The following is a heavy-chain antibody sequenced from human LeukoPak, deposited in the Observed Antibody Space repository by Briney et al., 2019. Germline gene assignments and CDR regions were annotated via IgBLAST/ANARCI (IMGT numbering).Heavy chain of an antibody. CDR2: IYPSGST. V-gene: IGHV4-4*02. J-gene: IGHJ1*01. Sequence: SETLSLTCAVSGGSISSSNWWSWVRQPPGRGLEWIGEIYPSGSTNYNPSLKSRVTMSVDKSKNQFSLKLSSVTAADTAVYYCAKLGSAEYFQHWGQGTLVTVSS. D-gene: IGHD3-3*02. CDR1: GGSISSSNW. CDR3: AKLGSAEYFQH.